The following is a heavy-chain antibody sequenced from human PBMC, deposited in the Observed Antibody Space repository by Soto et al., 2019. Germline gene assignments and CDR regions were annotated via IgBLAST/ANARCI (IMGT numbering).Heavy chain of an antibody. CDR3: ARPKYYYDSSGYYGDYYYYYGMDV. D-gene: IGHD3-22*01. CDR2: ISAYNGNT. V-gene: IGHV1-18*01. Sequence: ASVKVSCKASGYTFTSYGISWVRQAPGQGLEWMGWISAYNGNTNYAQKLQGRVTMTTDTSTSTAYMELRSLRSDDTAAYYCARPKYYYDSSGYYGDYYYYYGMDVWGQGTTVTVSS. J-gene: IGHJ6*02. CDR1: GYTFTSYG.